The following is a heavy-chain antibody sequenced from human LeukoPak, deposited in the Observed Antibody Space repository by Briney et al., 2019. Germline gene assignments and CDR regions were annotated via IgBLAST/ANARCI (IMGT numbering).Heavy chain of an antibody. CDR1: GFTFINAW. D-gene: IGHD1-26*01. CDR3: TTDQPRYSGSYPFDY. CDR2: IKSKTDRGTT. Sequence: GGSLRLSCAASGFTFINAWMRWVRQAPGKGLEWVGRIKSKTDRGTTDYAAPVKGRFTISRDDSKNTLYLQMNSLKIEDTAVYYCTTDQPRYSGSYPFDYWGQGTLVTVSS. J-gene: IGHJ4*02. V-gene: IGHV3-15*01.